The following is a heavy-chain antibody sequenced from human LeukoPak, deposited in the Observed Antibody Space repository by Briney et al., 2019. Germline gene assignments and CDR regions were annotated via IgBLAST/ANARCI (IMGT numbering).Heavy chain of an antibody. V-gene: IGHV4-59*08. D-gene: IGHD6-13*01. Sequence: PSETLSLTCTVSGGSISTYYWSWIRQPPGKGLEWIGYIYYSGSTHYNPSLKSRVTISVDTIKNQLSLKLTSVTAADTAMYYCARHVDSTTWYNWTDPWGQGTLVTVSS. CDR1: GGSISTYY. CDR3: ARHVDSTTWYNWTDP. J-gene: IGHJ5*02. CDR2: IYYSGST.